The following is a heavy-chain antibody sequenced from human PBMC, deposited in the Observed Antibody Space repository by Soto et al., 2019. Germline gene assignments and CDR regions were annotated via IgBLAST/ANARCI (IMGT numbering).Heavy chain of an antibody. CDR2: IIPIFGTA. CDR3: ARGCINGVCSLDYYGMDV. D-gene: IGHD2-8*01. Sequence: ASVKVSCKASGGTFSSYAISWVRQAPGQGLEWMGGIIPIFGTANYAQKFQGRVTITADESTSTAYMELSSLRSEDTAVYYCARGCINGVCSLDYYGMDVWGQGTTVTVSS. V-gene: IGHV1-69*13. CDR1: GGTFSSYA. J-gene: IGHJ6*02.